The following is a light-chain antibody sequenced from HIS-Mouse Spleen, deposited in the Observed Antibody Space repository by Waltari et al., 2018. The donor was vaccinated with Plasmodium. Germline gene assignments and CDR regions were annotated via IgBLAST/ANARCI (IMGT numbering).Light chain of an antibody. V-gene: IGLV2-14*03. CDR2: DVN. Sequence: QSALTQPASVSGSPGQSITISCTGTSSDVGGYNYVSWYQQHPGNAPKLMIYDVNNRPAGASKRFSGSNSGNAASLTISGLQAEDEADYYCSSYTSSSTRVFGGGTKLTVL. CDR3: SSYTSSSTRV. J-gene: IGLJ3*02. CDR1: SSDVGGYNY.